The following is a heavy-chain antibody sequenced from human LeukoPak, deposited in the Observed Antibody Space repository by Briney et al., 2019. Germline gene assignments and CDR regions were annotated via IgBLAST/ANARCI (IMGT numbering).Heavy chain of an antibody. J-gene: IGHJ4*02. V-gene: IGHV4-59*01. CDR3: ARIDPYYYDSGGYLHFDY. Sequence: SETLALTCTVSGGSISSYYWSWIRQPPGKGLEWIGYIYYSGSTNYNPSLKSRVTISVDTSKNQFSLKLSSVTAADTAVYYCARIDPYYYDSGGYLHFDYWGQGTLVTVSS. D-gene: IGHD3-22*01. CDR1: GGSISSYY. CDR2: IYYSGST.